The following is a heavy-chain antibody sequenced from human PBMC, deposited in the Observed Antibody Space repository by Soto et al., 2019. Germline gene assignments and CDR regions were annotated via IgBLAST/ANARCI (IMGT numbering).Heavy chain of an antibody. CDR1: GYTFTSYA. D-gene: IGHD3-10*01. CDR3: ARAFYGSGSDFDY. J-gene: IGHJ4*02. CDR2: INAGNGNT. Sequence: QVQLVQSGAEVKKPGASVKVSCKASGYTFTSYAMHWVRQAPGQRLEWMGWINAGNGNTKYSQKFQGRVTITRDTSASTAYMELSSLRSEATAVYYCARAFYGSGSDFDYWGQGTLVTVSS. V-gene: IGHV1-3*01.